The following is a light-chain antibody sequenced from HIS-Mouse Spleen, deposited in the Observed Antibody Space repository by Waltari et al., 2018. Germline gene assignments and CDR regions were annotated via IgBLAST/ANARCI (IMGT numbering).Light chain of an antibody. CDR2: RNN. CDR3: AAWDDSLSGPV. Sequence: QSVLTQPPSASGTPGQRVTIPCSGSSSNIGSNYVYWYQQLPGTAPELLIYRNNQRPSGGPCRFPGSKAGTSASLAIIGLRSEDEADYYCAAWDDSLSGPVFGGGTKLTVL. J-gene: IGLJ3*02. V-gene: IGLV1-47*01. CDR1: SSNIGSNY.